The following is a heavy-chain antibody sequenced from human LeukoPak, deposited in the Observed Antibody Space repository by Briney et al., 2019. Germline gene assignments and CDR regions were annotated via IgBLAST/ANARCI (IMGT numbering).Heavy chain of an antibody. Sequence: PSETLSLTCTVSGGSISSYYWSWIRQPPGKGLEWIWYIYYSGSTNYNPSLKSRVTISVDTSKNQFSLKLSSVTAADTAVYYCARGRPLVIDYWGQGTLVTVSS. D-gene: IGHD3-22*01. CDR2: IYYSGST. CDR1: GGSISSYY. V-gene: IGHV4-59*01. CDR3: ARGRPLVIDY. J-gene: IGHJ4*02.